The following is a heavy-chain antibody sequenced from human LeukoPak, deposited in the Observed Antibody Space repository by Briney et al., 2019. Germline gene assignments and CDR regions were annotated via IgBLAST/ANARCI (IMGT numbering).Heavy chain of an antibody. D-gene: IGHD3-3*01. V-gene: IGHV4-61*02. CDR2: IYTSGST. J-gene: IGHJ4*02. CDR3: AREPSLRSGYYFDY. Sequence: PSQTLSLTCTVSGGSISSGSHYWSWIRQPAGKGLEWIGRIYTSGSTNYNPSLKSRVTISVDTSKNQFSLKLSSVTAADTAVYYCAREPSLRSGYYFDYWGQGTLVTVSS. CDR1: GGSISSGSHY.